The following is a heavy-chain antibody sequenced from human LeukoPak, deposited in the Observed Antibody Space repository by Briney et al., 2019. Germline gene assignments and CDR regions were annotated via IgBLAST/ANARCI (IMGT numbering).Heavy chain of an antibody. V-gene: IGHV1-69*13. CDR3: ASFFGPDGSGSYYSTYFDY. D-gene: IGHD3-10*01. Sequence: GASVKVSCKAPGYTFTSYYIHWVRQAPGQGLEWMGGIIPIFGTANYAQKFQGRVTITADESTSTAYMDLSSLTSEDTAVYYCASFFGPDGSGSYYSTYFDYWGQGALVTVSS. CDR1: GYTFTSYY. CDR2: IIPIFGTA. J-gene: IGHJ4*02.